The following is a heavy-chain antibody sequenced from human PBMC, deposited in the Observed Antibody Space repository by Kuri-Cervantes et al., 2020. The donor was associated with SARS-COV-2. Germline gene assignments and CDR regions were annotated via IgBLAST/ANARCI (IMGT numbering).Heavy chain of an antibody. CDR2: IDPSGSSK. V-gene: IGHV3-11*04. J-gene: IGHJ4*02. Sequence: GESLKISCTASGFLFSDYYMTWIRQAPGKGLEWVSNIDPSGSSKYYADSVKGRFTISRDNSKNTLYLQMNSLRAEDTAVYHCAKDPYVWGSYSVDYWGQGTLVTVSS. CDR3: AKDPYVWGSYSVDY. D-gene: IGHD3-16*01. CDR1: GFLFSDYY.